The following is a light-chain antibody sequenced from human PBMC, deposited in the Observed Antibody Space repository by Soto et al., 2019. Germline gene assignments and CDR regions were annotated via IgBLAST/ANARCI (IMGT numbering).Light chain of an antibody. CDR3: QQYNDQQWT. V-gene: IGKV1-5*01. Sequence: NTMSESPSTVSASVGDRVTIPCRPSQSVSTWLAWYQQKPGEAPNLLIYEASRLQSGVPSRFSGSASGREFTLTITDLQPDDVATYYCQQYNDQQWTFGQGTKVDIK. CDR1: QSVSTW. J-gene: IGKJ1*01. CDR2: EAS.